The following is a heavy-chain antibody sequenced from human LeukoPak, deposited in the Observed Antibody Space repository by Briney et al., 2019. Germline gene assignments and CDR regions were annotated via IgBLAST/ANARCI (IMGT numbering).Heavy chain of an antibody. Sequence: GASVKVSYKVSGYTLTELSMHLVRQAPGKGLEWMGGFDPEDGETIYAQKFQGRVTMTEDTSTDTAYMELSSLRSEDTAVYYCATGLRVRGVLDAFDIWGQGTMVTVSS. CDR1: GYTLTELS. CDR2: FDPEDGET. D-gene: IGHD3-10*01. V-gene: IGHV1-24*01. CDR3: ATGLRVRGVLDAFDI. J-gene: IGHJ3*02.